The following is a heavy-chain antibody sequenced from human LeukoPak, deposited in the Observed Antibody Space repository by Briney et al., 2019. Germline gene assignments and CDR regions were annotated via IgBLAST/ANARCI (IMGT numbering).Heavy chain of an antibody. CDR1: GFTFSSYG. D-gene: IGHD6-13*01. CDR2: IWYDGSNK. V-gene: IGHV3-33*01. Sequence: GGSPRLSCAASGFTFSSYGMHWVRQAPGKGLEWVAVIWYDGSNKYYADSVKGRFTISRDNSKNTLYLQMNSLRAEDTAVYYCARDLGSSWTPYFDYWGQGTLVTVSS. J-gene: IGHJ4*02. CDR3: ARDLGSSWTPYFDY.